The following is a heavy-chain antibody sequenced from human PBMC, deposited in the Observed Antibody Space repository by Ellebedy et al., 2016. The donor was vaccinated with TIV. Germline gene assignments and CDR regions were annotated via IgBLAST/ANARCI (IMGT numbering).Heavy chain of an antibody. CDR1: GGSISSGDYY. J-gene: IGHJ6*03. CDR2: IYNSGRT. V-gene: IGHV4-30-4*01. Sequence: SETLSLTXTVSGGSISSGDYYWSWIRQPPGKGLEWIGYIYNSGRTYYNPSLKSRVTISVDTSKSQFSLKLSSVTAADTAVYQCARGDGGYYYMDVWGKGTTVTVSS. CDR3: ARGDGGYYYMDV. D-gene: IGHD3-16*01.